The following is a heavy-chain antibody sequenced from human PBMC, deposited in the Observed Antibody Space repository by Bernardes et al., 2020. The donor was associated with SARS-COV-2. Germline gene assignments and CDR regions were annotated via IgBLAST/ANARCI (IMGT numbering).Heavy chain of an antibody. CDR1: GGSISSYY. D-gene: IGHD2-2*01. Sequence: SETLSLTCTVSGGSISSYYWSWIRQPPGKGLEWIGYIYYSGSTNYNPSLKSRVTISVDTSKNQFSLKLSSVTAADTAVYYCARAEGYCSSTSCYAIGGFDPWGQGTLVTVSS. J-gene: IGHJ5*02. V-gene: IGHV4-59*01. CDR2: IYYSGST. CDR3: ARAEGYCSSTSCYAIGGFDP.